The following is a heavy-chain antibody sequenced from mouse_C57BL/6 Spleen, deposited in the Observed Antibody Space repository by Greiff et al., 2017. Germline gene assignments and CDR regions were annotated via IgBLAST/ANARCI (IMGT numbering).Heavy chain of an antibody. Sequence: QVQLKQSGAELVRPGASVTLSCKASGYTFTDYEMHWVKQTPVHGLEWIGAIDPETGGTAYNQKFKGKAILTADKSSSTAYMELRSLTSEDSAVYYCTRRLHWYFDVWGTGTTVTVSS. CDR1: GYTFTDYE. CDR2: IDPETGGT. J-gene: IGHJ1*03. V-gene: IGHV1-15*01. CDR3: TRRLHWYFDV.